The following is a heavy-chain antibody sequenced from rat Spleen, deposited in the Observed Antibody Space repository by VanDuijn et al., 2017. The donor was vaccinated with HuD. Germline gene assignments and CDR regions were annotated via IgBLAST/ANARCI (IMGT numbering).Heavy chain of an antibody. Sequence: EVQLVESGGGLVQPGRSLKLSCAASGFTFSNYDMAWVRQAPTKGLEWVASISTSGGSTYYRDSVKGRFTVSRDNAKSTLYLQMDSLRSEDTATYYCARRPYGGYSEDYFDYWGQGVMVTVSS. J-gene: IGHJ2*01. D-gene: IGHD1-11*01. CDR2: ISTSGGST. CDR3: ARRPYGGYSEDYFDY. CDR1: GFTFSNYD. V-gene: IGHV5-25*01.